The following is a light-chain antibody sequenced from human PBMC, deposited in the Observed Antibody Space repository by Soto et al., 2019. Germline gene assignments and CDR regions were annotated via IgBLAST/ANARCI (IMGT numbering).Light chain of an antibody. CDR2: GAS. V-gene: IGKV3-15*01. Sequence: IVITQSPGTLSVFPREGVTISFRASESISSNLAWYQQKPGQAPRLLFYGASTRATGIPARFSGSGSGTEFTLTISSLQSEDFAVYSCQQYSNWPRTFGLGTKV. CDR3: QQYSNWPRT. J-gene: IGKJ1*01. CDR1: ESISSN.